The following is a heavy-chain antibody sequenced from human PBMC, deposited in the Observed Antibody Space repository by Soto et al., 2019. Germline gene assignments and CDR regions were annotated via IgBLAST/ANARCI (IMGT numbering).Heavy chain of an antibody. Sequence: QVQLVQSGAEVKKPGASVKVSCKASGYTFTSYDINWVRQATGQGLEWMGWMNPNSGNTGYAQKFQGRVTMTRNTSISTAYMELSSLRSEDTAVHYCATWIITGTTGYFDYWGQGTLVTVSS. J-gene: IGHJ4*02. V-gene: IGHV1-8*01. D-gene: IGHD1-7*01. CDR2: MNPNSGNT. CDR1: GYTFTSYD. CDR3: ATWIITGTTGYFDY.